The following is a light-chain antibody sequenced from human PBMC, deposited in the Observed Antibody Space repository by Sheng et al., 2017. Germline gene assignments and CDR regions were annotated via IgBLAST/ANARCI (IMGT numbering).Light chain of an antibody. CDR2: DNN. CDR1: SSNIGNNY. CDR3: GTWDSSLSAGWV. V-gene: IGLV1-51*01. J-gene: IGLJ3*02. Sequence: QSVLTQPPSVSAAPGQKVTISCSGSSSNIGNNYVSWYQQLPGTAPKLLIYDNNKRPSGIPDRFSGSKSGTSATLGITGLQTWDEADYYCGTWDSSLSAGWVFGGGTKLTVL.